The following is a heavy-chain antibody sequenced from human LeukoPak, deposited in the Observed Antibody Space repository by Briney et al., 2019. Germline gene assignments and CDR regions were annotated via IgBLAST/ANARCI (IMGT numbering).Heavy chain of an antibody. CDR2: IYPGDSDT. J-gene: IGHJ4*02. D-gene: IGHD6-13*01. Sequence: GESLKISCKGSGHSFTSYWIGWVRQMPGKGLECMGIIYPGDSDTRYSPSFQGQVTISADKSTSTAYLQWSSLKPSDTAMYYCARQLSSTWYSDYWGQGTLVTVSS. CDR3: ARQLSSTWYSDY. V-gene: IGHV5-51*01. CDR1: GHSFTSYW.